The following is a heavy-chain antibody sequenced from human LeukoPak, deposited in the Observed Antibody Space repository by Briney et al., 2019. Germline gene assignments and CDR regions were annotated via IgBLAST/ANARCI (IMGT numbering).Heavy chain of an antibody. CDR1: GFTFSSYG. V-gene: IGHV3-33*01. CDR3: ARDRDYYFDY. CDR2: IWYDGSNK. Sequence: GRSLRLSCAAPGFTFSSYGMHWVRQAPGKGLEWVAVIWYDGSNKYYADSVKGRFTISRDNSKNTLYLQMNSLRAEDTAVYYCARDRDYYFDYWGQGTLVTVSS. J-gene: IGHJ4*02. D-gene: IGHD3/OR15-3a*01.